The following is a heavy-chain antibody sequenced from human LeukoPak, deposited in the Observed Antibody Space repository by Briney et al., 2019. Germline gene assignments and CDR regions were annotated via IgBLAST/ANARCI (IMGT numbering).Heavy chain of an antibody. Sequence: SETLSLTCTVSGGSISSYYWSWIRQPPGQGLEWIGYIYYSASTNCNPSVKSRVAMSVDTSKKQFTLKLSSLTAADTAVYYCARGGTAVIAPYAFDIWGQGTMVTVSS. CDR2: IYYSAST. CDR3: ARGGTAVIAPYAFDI. J-gene: IGHJ3*02. D-gene: IGHD4-23*01. CDR1: GGSISSYY. V-gene: IGHV4-59*01.